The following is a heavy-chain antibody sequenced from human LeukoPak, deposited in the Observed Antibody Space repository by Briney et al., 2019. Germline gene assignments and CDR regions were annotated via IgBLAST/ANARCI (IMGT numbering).Heavy chain of an antibody. CDR3: AKGNRDCSSTSCYWAEHYYYYGMDV. J-gene: IGHJ6*02. D-gene: IGHD2-2*01. CDR1: GFTFRTYA. Sequence: GGPLRLSCAASGFTFRTYAMSWVRQAPGKGLEWVSTVSGSGASTYYADPVKGRFTISRDNSKNTVYLQMNSLRAEDSAVYYCAKGNRDCSSTSCYWAEHYYYYGMDVWGQGTTVTVSS. V-gene: IGHV3-23*01. CDR2: VSGSGAST.